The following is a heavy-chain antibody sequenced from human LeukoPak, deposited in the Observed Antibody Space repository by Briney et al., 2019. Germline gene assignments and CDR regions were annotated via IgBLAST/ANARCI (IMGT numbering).Heavy chain of an antibody. V-gene: IGHV3-30*04. CDR3: ARVHYLTPTYYYYGMDV. J-gene: IGHJ6*02. D-gene: IGHD3-9*01. CDR1: GFTFSGHG. CDR2: ISYDGSNK. Sequence: GGSLRLSCAASGFTFSGHGMRWVRQAPGKGLEWVAVISYDGSNKYYADSEKGRFTISRDNSKNTLYLQMNSLRAEDTAVYYCARVHYLTPTYYYYGMDVWGQGTTVTVSS.